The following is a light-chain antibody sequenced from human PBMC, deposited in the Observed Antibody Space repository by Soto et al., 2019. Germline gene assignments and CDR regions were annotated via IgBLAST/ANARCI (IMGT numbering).Light chain of an antibody. CDR1: SSDIGLYTF. J-gene: IGLJ2*01. CDR2: DVS. V-gene: IGLV2-14*03. CDR3: SSYGATSTL. Sequence: QSALTQPASVSGSPGQSITIPCTGSSSDIGLYTFVSWYQQHPGKAPKLLLYDVSYRPSGISDRFSGSKSGNTASLTISGLQPEDEADYYCSSYGATSTLFGGGTKLTVL.